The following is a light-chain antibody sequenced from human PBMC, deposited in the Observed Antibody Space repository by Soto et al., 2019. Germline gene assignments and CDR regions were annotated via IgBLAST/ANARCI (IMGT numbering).Light chain of an antibody. V-gene: IGKV1-9*01. CDR3: QQVYSYPLT. J-gene: IGKJ4*01. CDR2: RAS. CDR1: QDINRY. Sequence: IQLTQSPSFLSASVGDRVTITCRASQDINRYVAWYQQKSGQAPNLLIYRASNLQRGVPSRFSGSGSGTDFTLTISNLQPEDFATYHCQQVYSYPLTFGGGTRLEIK.